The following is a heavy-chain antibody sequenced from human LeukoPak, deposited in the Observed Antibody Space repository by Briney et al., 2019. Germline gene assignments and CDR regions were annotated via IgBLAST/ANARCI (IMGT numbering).Heavy chain of an antibody. Sequence: SETLSLTCTVSGGSISSSSYYWGWIRQPPGKGLEWIGTIYYSGSTYYNPSLKSRVTISVDTSKNQSSLKLSSVTAADTAVYYCARQALQYSSSRIDYWGQGTLVTVSS. J-gene: IGHJ4*02. CDR3: ARQALQYSSSRIDY. V-gene: IGHV4-39*01. CDR1: GGSISSSSYY. CDR2: IYYSGST. D-gene: IGHD6-13*01.